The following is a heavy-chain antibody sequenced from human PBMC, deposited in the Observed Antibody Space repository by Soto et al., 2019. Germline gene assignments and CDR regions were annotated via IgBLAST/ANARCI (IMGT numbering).Heavy chain of an antibody. CDR3: ARGGNRYSNVASGVGGFDY. CDR1: GASISSSY. CDR2: VYHTGAT. J-gene: IGHJ4*02. Sequence: SESLSLTCTVSGASISSSYWSWIRQSPERGLEWIAYVYHTGATNYNPSLKSRVTISLDTSKGQFSLNLTSLTTADTAVYFCARGGNRYSNVASGVGGFDYWGQG. V-gene: IGHV4-59*01. D-gene: IGHD5-12*01.